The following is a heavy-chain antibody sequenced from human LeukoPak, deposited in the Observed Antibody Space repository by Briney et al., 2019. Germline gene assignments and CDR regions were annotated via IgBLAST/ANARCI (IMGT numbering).Heavy chain of an antibody. Sequence: ASVKVSCKASGYIFTSYYMHWVRQAPGQGLEWMGIINPSGGSTSYAQKFQGRVTMTRDTSTSTVYMELSSLRSEDTAVYYCARARGIAANDRVYDYWGQGTLVTVSS. CDR1: GYIFTSYY. D-gene: IGHD6-13*01. CDR2: INPSGGST. J-gene: IGHJ4*02. CDR3: ARARGIAANDRVYDY. V-gene: IGHV1-46*01.